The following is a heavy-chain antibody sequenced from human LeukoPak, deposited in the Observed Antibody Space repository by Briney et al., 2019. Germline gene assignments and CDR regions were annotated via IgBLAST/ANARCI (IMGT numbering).Heavy chain of an antibody. CDR2: IRYDGSNK. CDR1: GFTFSSYG. Sequence: PGRSLRLSCAASGFTFSSYGMHWVHQAPGKGLEWVSFIRYDGSNKYYADSVKGRFTISRDNSKNTLYLQMNRLRAEDTAVYYCAKGPPDTVQYFQHWGQGTLVTVSS. J-gene: IGHJ1*01. CDR3: AKGPPDTVQYFQH. D-gene: IGHD5-18*01. V-gene: IGHV3-30*02.